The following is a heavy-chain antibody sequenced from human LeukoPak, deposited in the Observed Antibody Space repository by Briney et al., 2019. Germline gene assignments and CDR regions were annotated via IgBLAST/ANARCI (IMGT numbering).Heavy chain of an antibody. J-gene: IGHJ4*02. CDR1: GFTFSDSA. V-gene: IGHV3-73*01. CDR2: IRSKVNSYAT. Sequence: GGSLRLSCAASGFTFSDSAMHWVRQASGKGLEWVGRIRSKVNSYATAYAASVKGRFTISRNDSKNTAYLQMNSLKTEDTAVYYCARLSKHYWGQGILVTVSS. CDR3: ARLSKHY.